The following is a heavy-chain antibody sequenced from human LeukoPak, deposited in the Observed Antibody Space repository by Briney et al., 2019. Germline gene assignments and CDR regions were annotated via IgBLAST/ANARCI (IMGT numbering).Heavy chain of an antibody. CDR2: ISAYNGNT. CDR1: GYTFTSYG. Sequence: ASVKVSCKASGYTFTSYGISWVRQAPGQGLEWMGWISAYNGNTNYTQKLQGRVTMTTDTSTSTAYMELRSLRSDDTAMYYCSRSSEPDYGDSYYFDYWGQGTLVTVSS. D-gene: IGHD4-17*01. V-gene: IGHV1-18*01. J-gene: IGHJ4*02. CDR3: SRSSEPDYGDSYYFDY.